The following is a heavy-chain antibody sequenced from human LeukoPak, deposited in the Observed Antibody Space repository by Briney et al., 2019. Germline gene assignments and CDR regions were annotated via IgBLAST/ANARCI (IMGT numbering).Heavy chain of an antibody. CDR3: ARVWSRGAFDM. V-gene: IGHV4-39*07. CDR1: GGSISSSSYY. Sequence: SETLSLTCTVSGGSISSSSYYWGWIRQPPGKGLEWIGSIYYSGSTYYNPSLKSRVTISVDTSKNQFSLKLSSVTAADTAVYYCARVWSRGAFDMWGQGTMVTVSS. CDR2: IYYSGST. D-gene: IGHD2-8*02. J-gene: IGHJ3*02.